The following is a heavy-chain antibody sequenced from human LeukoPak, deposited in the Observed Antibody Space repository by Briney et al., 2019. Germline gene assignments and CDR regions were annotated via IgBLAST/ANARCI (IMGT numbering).Heavy chain of an antibody. D-gene: IGHD6-13*01. CDR1: GFTFSSYN. V-gene: IGHV3-21*04. CDR2: ISSSSDYI. CDR3: AKDIGRGIAAPGDDAFDI. Sequence: GGSLRLSCAASGFTFSSYNMNWVRQAPGKGLEWVSSISSSSDYIYYADSVKGRFTISRDNAKNSLYLQMNSLRAEDTALYYCAKDIGRGIAAPGDDAFDIWGQGTMVTVSS. J-gene: IGHJ3*02.